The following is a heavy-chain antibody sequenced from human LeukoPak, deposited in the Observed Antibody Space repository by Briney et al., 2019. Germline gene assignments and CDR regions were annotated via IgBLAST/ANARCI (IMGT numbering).Heavy chain of an antibody. Sequence: ASVKVSCKASGYTFTSYGISWVRQAPGQGLEWMGWISAYNGNTNYAQKLQGRVTMTTDTSTSTAYMELRSLRSDDTAVYYCAGHYYDSSYYYYGMDVWGQGTTVTVSS. D-gene: IGHD3-22*01. V-gene: IGHV1-18*01. CDR2: ISAYNGNT. J-gene: IGHJ6*02. CDR3: AGHYYDSSYYYYGMDV. CDR1: GYTFTSYG.